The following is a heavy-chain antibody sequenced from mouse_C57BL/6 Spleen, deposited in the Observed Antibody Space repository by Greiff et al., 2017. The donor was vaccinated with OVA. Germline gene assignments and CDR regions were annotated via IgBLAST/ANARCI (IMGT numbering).Heavy chain of an antibody. Sequence: QVQLQQPGAELVMPGASVKLSCKASGYTFTSYWMHWVKQRPGQGLEWIGEIDPSDSYTNYNQKFKGKSTLTVDKSSSTAYMQLSSLTSEDSAGYYCARADYYGSRYWYFDVWGTGTTVTVSS. CDR3: ARADYYGSRYWYFDV. D-gene: IGHD1-1*01. CDR1: GYTFTSYW. CDR2: IDPSDSYT. V-gene: IGHV1-69*01. J-gene: IGHJ1*03.